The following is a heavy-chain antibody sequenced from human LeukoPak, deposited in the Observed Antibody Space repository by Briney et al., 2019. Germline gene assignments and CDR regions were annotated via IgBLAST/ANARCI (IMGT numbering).Heavy chain of an antibody. CDR1: GYSISSGYY. Sequence: SETLSLTCTVSGYSISSGYYWGWIRQPPGKGLEWIGSIYHSGSTYYNPSLKSRVTISVDTSKNLFSLKLSSVTAADTAVYYCARGRGEGRGISMVRGVRAPSYNWFDPWGHGTLVTVSS. CDR2: IYHSGST. D-gene: IGHD3-10*01. CDR3: ARGRGEGRGISMVRGVRAPSYNWFDP. V-gene: IGHV4-38-2*02. J-gene: IGHJ5*02.